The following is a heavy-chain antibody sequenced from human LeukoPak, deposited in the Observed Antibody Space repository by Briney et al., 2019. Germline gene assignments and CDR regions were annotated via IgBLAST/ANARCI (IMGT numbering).Heavy chain of an antibody. CDR3: ARGGNSFFDY. CDR2: INHSGST. D-gene: IGHD4-23*01. V-gene: IGHV4-34*01. CDR1: GGSFNDYY. J-gene: IGHJ4*02. Sequence: PSETLSLTCDASGGSFNDYYWSWIRQPPGKGLEWIGEINHSGSTNYNPSLKSRVTISVDTSKNQFSLKLSSVTAADTAVYYCARGGNSFFDYWGQGTLVTVSS.